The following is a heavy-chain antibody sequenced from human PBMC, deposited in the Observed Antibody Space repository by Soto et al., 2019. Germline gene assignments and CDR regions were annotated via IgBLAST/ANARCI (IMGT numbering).Heavy chain of an antibody. J-gene: IGHJ3*02. CDR2: IKPDGSEK. V-gene: IGHV3-7*01. Sequence: EVQLVESGGGLVQPGGSLRLSCEASAFTLSSYWMSWVRQAPGKGLEWVANIKPDGSEKYYVDSVKGRFTISRDNTKNSLYLQMSTLRTEETAIYYCARDYEFGFDIWGQGTLVTVSS. CDR1: AFTLSSYW. CDR3: ARDYEFGFDI. D-gene: IGHD3-22*01.